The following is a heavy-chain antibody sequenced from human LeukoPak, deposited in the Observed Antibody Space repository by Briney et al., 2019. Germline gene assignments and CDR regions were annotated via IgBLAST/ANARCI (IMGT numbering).Heavy chain of an antibody. CDR3: ARAATGNYHFDS. Sequence: SETLSLTCTVSGGSISSYYWNWIRQPAGKGLEWIGRIYTSGSTNYNPSLKSRVTISIDKSKNQLSLSLRSVTAADTGVYFCARAATGNYHFDSWGQGTLVTVSS. CDR2: IYTSGST. CDR1: GGSISSYY. V-gene: IGHV4-4*07. J-gene: IGHJ4*02. D-gene: IGHD1-7*01.